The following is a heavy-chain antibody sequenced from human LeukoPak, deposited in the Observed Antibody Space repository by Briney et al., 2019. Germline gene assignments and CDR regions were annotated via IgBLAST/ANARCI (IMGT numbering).Heavy chain of an antibody. J-gene: IGHJ3*02. D-gene: IGHD6-19*01. CDR3: ARVGRGSSGWYKGAFDI. CDR1: GFTFSSYW. Sequence: PGGSLRPSCAASGFTFSSYWMHWVRQAPGKGLLWVSRINSDGSSTSYADSVKGRFTISRDNAKNTLYLQMNSLRAEDTAVYYCARVGRGSSGWYKGAFDIWGQGTMVTVSS. V-gene: IGHV3-74*01. CDR2: INSDGSST.